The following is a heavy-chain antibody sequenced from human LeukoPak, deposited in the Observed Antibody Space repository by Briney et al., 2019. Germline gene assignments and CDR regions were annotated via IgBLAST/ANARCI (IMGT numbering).Heavy chain of an antibody. V-gene: IGHV4-34*01. J-gene: IGHJ4*02. CDR2: INHTGST. D-gene: IGHD2-21*02. CDR1: GCSFSAYY. Sequence: WETLTLTCAVYGCSFSAYYWSWIRQPPGKGLEYIGEINHTGSTNYNPSLKSRVTISVDKSKNQFFLQMSHVTAADTAVYYCTRVVTGSTGFDYWGQGTLVTVSS. CDR3: TRVVTGSTGFDY.